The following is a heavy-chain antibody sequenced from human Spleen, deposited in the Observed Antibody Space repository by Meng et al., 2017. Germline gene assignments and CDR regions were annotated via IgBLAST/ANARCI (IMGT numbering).Heavy chain of an antibody. V-gene: IGHV6-1*01. CDR2: TYYRSKWYN. Sequence: QIQLQQSGPGRVKPSQTLPPTCAISGDSVSSNSAAWNWLRQSPSRGLEWLGRTYYRSKWYNDYAVSVKSRITINPDTSKNQFSLQLNSVTPEDTAVYYCARQEGAFDYWGQGTLVTVSS. CDR3: ARQEGAFDY. D-gene: IGHD3-16*01. J-gene: IGHJ4*02. CDR1: GDSVSSNSAA.